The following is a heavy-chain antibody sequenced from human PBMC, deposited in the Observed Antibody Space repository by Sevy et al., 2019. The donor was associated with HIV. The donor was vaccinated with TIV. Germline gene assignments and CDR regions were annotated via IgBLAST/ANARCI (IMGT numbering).Heavy chain of an antibody. CDR1: GFTFSSYG. J-gene: IGHJ6*02. D-gene: IGHD2-2*01. CDR2: IKKDGSEK. CDR3: ARDGSSTNCLWDLDV. Sequence: GGSLRLSCAASGFTFSSYGMSWVRQAPGKGLEWVADIKKDGSEKCYVDSVKGRFTISRDNAKNSLYLQMNSVRVEDTAMYYCARDGSSTNCLWDLDVWGQGTTVTVSS. V-gene: IGHV3-7*03.